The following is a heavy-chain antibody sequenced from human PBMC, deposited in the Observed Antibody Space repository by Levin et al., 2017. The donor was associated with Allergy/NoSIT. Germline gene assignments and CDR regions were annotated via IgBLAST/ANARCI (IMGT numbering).Heavy chain of an antibody. CDR1: GFTFSIYG. D-gene: IGHD3-22*01. V-gene: IGHV3-30*03. Sequence: GGSLRLSCAASGFTFSIYGMHWVRQAPGKGLEWVAGISYHGGKNSYADSVKGRFTISRDNSKDTLYLQMNSLRAEDTAVYYCAPGTYNYDGSVTRRGFEYWGQGTLVTVSS. J-gene: IGHJ4*02. CDR2: ISYHGGKN. CDR3: APGTYNYDGSVTRRGFEY.